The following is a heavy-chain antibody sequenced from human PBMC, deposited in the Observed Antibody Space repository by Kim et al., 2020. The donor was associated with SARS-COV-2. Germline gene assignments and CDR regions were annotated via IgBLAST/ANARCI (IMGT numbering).Heavy chain of an antibody. J-gene: IGHJ3*02. D-gene: IGHD1-26*01. Sequence: ADPVKGRVTISRDNAKNTVYLQMNSLRAEDTAVYYCARGSSGSYPRAFDMWGQGTMVTVSS. CDR3: ARGSSGSYPRAFDM. V-gene: IGHV3-74*01.